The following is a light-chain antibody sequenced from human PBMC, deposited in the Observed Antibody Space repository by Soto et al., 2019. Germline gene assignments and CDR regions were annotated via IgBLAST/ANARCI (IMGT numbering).Light chain of an antibody. Sequence: EIVLTQSPGTLSLSPGDRATLSCRASQSVSRENLAWYQKKPGQAPRVLIYGASSRATDIPDRFSGSGSGTDFTLTISRLEPEDFAVYYCQQDGSSPWTLGQGTKVEIK. CDR3: QQDGSSPWT. J-gene: IGKJ1*01. CDR1: QSVSREN. V-gene: IGKV3-20*01. CDR2: GAS.